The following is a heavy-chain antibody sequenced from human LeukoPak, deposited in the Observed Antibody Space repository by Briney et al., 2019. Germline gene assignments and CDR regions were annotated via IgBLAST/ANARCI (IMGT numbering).Heavy chain of an antibody. Sequence: GESLKISCKGSGYTFTNYWIGWVRQMPGKGLEWMGTIYPGDSDIRYSPSFQGQVTISADKSISTAYPQWSSLKASDTAMYYCARHIAPGYNSGWYFDYWGQGTLVTVSS. CDR2: IYPGDSDI. J-gene: IGHJ4*02. V-gene: IGHV5-51*01. CDR3: ARHIAPGYNSGWYFDY. CDR1: GYTFTNYW. D-gene: IGHD5-12*01.